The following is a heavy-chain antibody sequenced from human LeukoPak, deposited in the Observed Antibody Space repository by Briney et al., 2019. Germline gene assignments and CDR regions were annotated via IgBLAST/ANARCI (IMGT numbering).Heavy chain of an antibody. D-gene: IGHD3-10*01. J-gene: IGHJ4*02. CDR2: ISSSSSTI. Sequence: PGGSLRLSCAASGFTFSSYSMNWFRQAPGKGLEWVSYISSSSSTIYYADSVKGRFTISRDHAKNSLYLQMNSLRAEDTAVYYCAREGSGSGVDYWGQGTLVTVSS. CDR1: GFTFSSYS. V-gene: IGHV3-48*01. CDR3: AREGSGSGVDY.